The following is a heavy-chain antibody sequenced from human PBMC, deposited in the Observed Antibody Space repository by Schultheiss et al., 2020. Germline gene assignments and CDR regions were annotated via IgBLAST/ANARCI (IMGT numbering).Heavy chain of an antibody. D-gene: IGHD6-13*01. Sequence: SVKVSCKASGGTFSSYAISWVRQAPGQGLEWMGGIIPIFGTANYAQKFQGRVTITADESTSTAYMELSSLRSEDTAVYYCARDPGIAAAGTRGDYYYYGMDVWGQGTKVTVSS. J-gene: IGHJ6*02. CDR2: IIPIFGTA. V-gene: IGHV1-69*13. CDR3: ARDPGIAAAGTRGDYYYYGMDV. CDR1: GGTFSSYA.